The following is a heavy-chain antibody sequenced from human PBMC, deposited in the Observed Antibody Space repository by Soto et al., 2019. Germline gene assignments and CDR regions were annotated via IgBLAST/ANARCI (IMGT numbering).Heavy chain of an antibody. J-gene: IGHJ6*03. V-gene: IGHV3-23*01. D-gene: IGHD2-21*02. CDR3: AKGVTLAYYYYMDV. CDR2: ISGSGGST. CDR1: GFTFSSYA. Sequence: EVQLLESGGGLVQPGGSLRLSCAASGFTFSSYAMSWVRQAPGKGLEWVSAISGSGGSTYYADSVKGRFTISRDNSKNTLYLQMNSLRAQDTAVYYCAKGVTLAYYYYMDVWGKGTTVTVSS.